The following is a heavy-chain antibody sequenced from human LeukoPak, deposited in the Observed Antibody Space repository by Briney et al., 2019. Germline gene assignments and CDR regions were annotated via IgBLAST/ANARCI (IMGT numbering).Heavy chain of an antibody. CDR3: ARHQFDSSGSHHDAFDI. CDR2: IYYSGST. D-gene: IGHD3-22*01. CDR1: GGSISSYY. Sequence: SETLSHTCTVSGGSISSYYWSWIRQPPGKGLEWIGCIYYSGSTNYNPSLKSRVTISVDTSKNQFSLKLSSVTAADTAVYYCARHQFDSSGSHHDAFDIWGQGTMVTVSS. J-gene: IGHJ3*02. V-gene: IGHV4-59*01.